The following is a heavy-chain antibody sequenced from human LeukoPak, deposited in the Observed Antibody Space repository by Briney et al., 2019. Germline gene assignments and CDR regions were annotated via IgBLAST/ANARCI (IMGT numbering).Heavy chain of an antibody. D-gene: IGHD3-22*01. Sequence: PSETLSLTCTVSGCSISSNYWSWIRQPPGKGLEWIGYIYYSGSTNYNSSLKSRVTISVDTSKNQFSLKLSSVTAADTAVYYCESVALRYYDSSGCYYEDYYYMDVWRKGTTVTVSS. J-gene: IGHJ6*03. CDR1: GCSISSNY. CDR2: IYYSGST. CDR3: ESVALRYYDSSGCYYEDYYYMDV. V-gene: IGHV4-59*01.